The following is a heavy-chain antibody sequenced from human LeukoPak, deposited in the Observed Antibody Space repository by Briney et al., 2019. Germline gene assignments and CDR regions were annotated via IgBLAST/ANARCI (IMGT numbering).Heavy chain of an antibody. D-gene: IGHD3-3*01. V-gene: IGHV3-23*01. Sequence: GGSLRLSCAASGFTFSSYAMSWVRQAPGKGLEWVSAISGSGGSTYYADSVKGRFTISRDNSKNTLYLQMNSQRAEDTAVYYCAKEGARDYDFWSGYSDYFDYWGQGTLVTVSS. J-gene: IGHJ4*02. CDR1: GFTFSSYA. CDR2: ISGSGGST. CDR3: AKEGARDYDFWSGYSDYFDY.